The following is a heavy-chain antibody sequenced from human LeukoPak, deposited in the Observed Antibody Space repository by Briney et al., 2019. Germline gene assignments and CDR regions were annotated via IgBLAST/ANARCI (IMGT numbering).Heavy chain of an antibody. CDR1: GFTFSSYW. D-gene: IGHD2-2*01. V-gene: IGHV3-7*03. CDR3: ARTTYCSSTSCPPPRAEYFQH. J-gene: IGHJ1*01. Sequence: GGSLRLSCAASGFTFSSYWMSWVRQAPGKGLEWVANIKQDGSEKYYVDSVKGRFTISRDNAKNSLYLQMNSLRAEDTAVYYCARTTYCSSTSCPPPRAEYFQHWGQGTLVTVSS. CDR2: IKQDGSEK.